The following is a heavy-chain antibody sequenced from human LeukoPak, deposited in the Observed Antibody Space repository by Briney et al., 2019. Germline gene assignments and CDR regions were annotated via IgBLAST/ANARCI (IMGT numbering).Heavy chain of an antibody. Sequence: GGSLRLSCAASGFTFSSYSMNWVRQAPGKGLEWVSYISSSSSTIYYADSVKGRFTISRDNAKNSLYLQMNSLRAEDTAVYYCARELYSGSGDYWAREPWSPSPQ. J-gene: IGHJ4*02. CDR1: GFTFSSYS. CDR3: ARELYSGSGDY. CDR2: ISSSSSTI. D-gene: IGHD6-13*01. V-gene: IGHV3-48*04.